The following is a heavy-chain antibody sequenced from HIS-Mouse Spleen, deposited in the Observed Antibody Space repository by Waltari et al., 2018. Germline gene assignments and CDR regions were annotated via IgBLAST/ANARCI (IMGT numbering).Heavy chain of an antibody. Sequence: QVQLVQSGAEVTKPGASVKVSCKASGYTFPSYYLNWGRQATGQGLEWMGWMNPNSGNTGYEQKFQGRVTMTRNTSISTAYMELSSLRSEDTAVYYCARGHDYSNYFDYWGQGTLVTVSS. CDR3: ARGHDYSNYFDY. CDR2: MNPNSGNT. CDR1: GYTFPSYY. J-gene: IGHJ4*02. V-gene: IGHV1-8*01. D-gene: IGHD4-4*01.